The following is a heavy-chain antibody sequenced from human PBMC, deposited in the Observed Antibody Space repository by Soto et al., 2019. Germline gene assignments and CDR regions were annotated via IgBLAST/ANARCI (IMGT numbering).Heavy chain of an antibody. CDR3: ARHDGAYDSSGYYYIHYGMDV. Sequence: PSETLSLTCTVSGGSISSSSYYWGWIRQPPGKGLEWIGSIYYSGSTYYNPSLKSRVTISVDTSKNQFSLKLSSVTAADTAVYYCARHDGAYDSSGYYYIHYGMDVWGQGTTVTVSS. D-gene: IGHD3-22*01. CDR2: IYYSGST. J-gene: IGHJ6*02. CDR1: GGSISSSSYY. V-gene: IGHV4-39*01.